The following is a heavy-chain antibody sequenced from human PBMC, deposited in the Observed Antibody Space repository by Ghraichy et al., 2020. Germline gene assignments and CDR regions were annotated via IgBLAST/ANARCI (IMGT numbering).Heavy chain of an antibody. CDR3: ARGAGITDALDV. CDR1: GFSFSSYW. Sequence: LSLTCAASGFSFSSYWMTWVRQAPGKGLEWVANINQDGSDDFCVDSLKGRFTISRDNGKDSLYLQINSLRVEDTAVYYCARGAGITDALDVWGHGTRVRVSS. D-gene: IGHD6-25*01. CDR2: INQDGSDD. V-gene: IGHV3-7*01. J-gene: IGHJ3*01.